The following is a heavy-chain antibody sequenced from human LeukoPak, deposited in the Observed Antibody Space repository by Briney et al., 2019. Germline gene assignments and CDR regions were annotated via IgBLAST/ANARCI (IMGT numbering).Heavy chain of an antibody. V-gene: IGHV5-51*01. J-gene: IGHJ3*02. CDR1: GYSFASYW. D-gene: IGHD3-22*01. CDR2: IYPGDSDT. CDR3: ARRIDSSSSRAFDI. Sequence: GESLKISCKGSGYSFASYWIGWVRQMPGKGLEWMGIIYPGDSDTRYSPSFRGQATISADKSISTAYLQWSSLKASDTAMYYCARRIDSSSSRAFDIWGQGTMVTVSS.